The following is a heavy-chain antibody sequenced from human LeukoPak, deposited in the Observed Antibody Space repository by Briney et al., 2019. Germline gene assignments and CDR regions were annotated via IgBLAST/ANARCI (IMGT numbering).Heavy chain of an antibody. V-gene: IGHV4-39*07. CDR2: IYYSGST. Sequence: SETLSLTCTVSGGSISSSSYYWGWIRQPPGKGLEWIGSIYYSGSTYYNPSLKSRVTISVDTSKNQFSLKLSSVTAADTAMYYCARELAYCGGDCSAGAFDIWGQGTMVTVS. CDR1: GGSISSSSYY. J-gene: IGHJ3*02. D-gene: IGHD2-21*02. CDR3: ARELAYCGGDCSAGAFDI.